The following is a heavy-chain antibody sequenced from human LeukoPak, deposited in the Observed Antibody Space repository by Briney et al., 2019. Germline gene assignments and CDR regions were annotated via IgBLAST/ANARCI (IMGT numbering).Heavy chain of an antibody. Sequence: PSETLSLTCTVSGGSISGYYWTWIRQPPGKGLDWIGYIYYNGNTNYNLSLKSRVTISIDTSKNQFSLKLSSVTAADTAVYYCARKGDYGGTFFDYWGQGTLVTVSS. CDR1: GGSISGYY. D-gene: IGHD4-23*01. V-gene: IGHV4-59*08. CDR3: ARKGDYGGTFFDY. CDR2: IYYNGNT. J-gene: IGHJ4*02.